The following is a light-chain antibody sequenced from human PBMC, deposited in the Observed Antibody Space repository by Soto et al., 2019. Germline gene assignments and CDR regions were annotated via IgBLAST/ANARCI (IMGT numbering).Light chain of an antibody. CDR3: GADHGGGSNFVYV. V-gene: IGLV9-49*01. CDR2: VGTGGIVG. CDR1: SGYGNYR. Sequence: QPVLTQPPSASASLGASVILTSTLSSGYGNYRVDWYQQRPGKGPRFVMRVGTGGIVGSKGDGIPDRFSVLGSGLNRYLTINNIQEEDESDYYCGADHGGGSNFVYVFGTGTKLTV. J-gene: IGLJ1*01.